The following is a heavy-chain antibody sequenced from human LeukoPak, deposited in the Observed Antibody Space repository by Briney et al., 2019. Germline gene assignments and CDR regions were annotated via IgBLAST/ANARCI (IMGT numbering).Heavy chain of an antibody. Sequence: GSLRLSCEASGLSFRSYGMSWVRQAPGKGLEWVSGISGSGDNTYYTDSVKGRFTISRDNSRNELFLQMNSLTSGDTAEYYCAKSRATGTYPGRFDYWGLGILVTVSS. V-gene: IGHV3-23*01. CDR1: GLSFRSYG. CDR3: AKSRATGTYPGRFDY. J-gene: IGHJ4*02. CDR2: ISGSGDNT. D-gene: IGHD3-10*01.